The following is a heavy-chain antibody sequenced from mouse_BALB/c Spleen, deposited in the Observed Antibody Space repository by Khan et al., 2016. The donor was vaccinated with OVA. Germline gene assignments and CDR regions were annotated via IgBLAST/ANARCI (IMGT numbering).Heavy chain of an antibody. CDR2: ISYSGST. J-gene: IGHJ2*01. D-gene: IGHD1-2*01. CDR1: GYSITSGYG. V-gene: IGHV3-2*02. Sequence: EVQLQESGPGLVKPSQSLYLTCTVTGYSITSGYGWNWIRQFPGNKLEWMGYISYSGSTNYNPSLKSTISITRDTSKTQFFLQLTSVTTEDTATYYCARTARIKYWGQGTTLTVSS. CDR3: ARTARIKY.